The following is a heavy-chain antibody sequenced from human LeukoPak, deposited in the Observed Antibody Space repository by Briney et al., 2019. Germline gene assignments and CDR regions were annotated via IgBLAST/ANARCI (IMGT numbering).Heavy chain of an antibody. CDR2: ISGSGGST. CDR3: AKGQGRYSSSWSRDAFDI. D-gene: IGHD6-13*01. CDR1: GGSISSGGYY. Sequence: PSETLSLTCTVSGGSISSGGYYWSWIRQHPGKGLEWVSAISGSGGSTYYADSVKGRFTISRDNSKNTLYLQMNSLRAEDTAVYYCAKGQGRYSSSWSRDAFDIWGQGTMVTVSS. V-gene: IGHV3-23*01. J-gene: IGHJ3*02.